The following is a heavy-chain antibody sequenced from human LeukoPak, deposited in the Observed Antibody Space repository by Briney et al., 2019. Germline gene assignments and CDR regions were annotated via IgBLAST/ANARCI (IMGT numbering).Heavy chain of an antibody. Sequence: GESLKISCEGSGYSFSSYWIAWVRQMPGKGLEWMGIIFPGDSDTRYSPSFQGQVTTSADKSISTAFLQWSSLKVSDTAMYYCARMSVPGRFSDAFHIWGQGTMVTVSS. J-gene: IGHJ3*02. D-gene: IGHD6-19*01. V-gene: IGHV5-51*01. CDR1: GYSFSSYW. CDR2: IFPGDSDT. CDR3: ARMSVPGRFSDAFHI.